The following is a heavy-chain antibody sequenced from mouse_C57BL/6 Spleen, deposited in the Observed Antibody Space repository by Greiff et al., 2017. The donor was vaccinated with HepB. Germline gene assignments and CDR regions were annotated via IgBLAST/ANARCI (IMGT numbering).Heavy chain of an antibody. Sequence: VQLQQSGAELVRPGTSVKVSCKASGYAFTNYLIEWVKQRPGQGLEWIGVINPGSGGTNYNEKFKGKATLTADKSSSTAYMQLSSLTSEDSAVYICARTGDYYGRSYDYGGQGTTLTVAS. V-gene: IGHV1-54*01. CDR2: INPGSGGT. CDR3: ARTGDYYGRSYDY. J-gene: IGHJ2*01. CDR1: GYAFTNYL. D-gene: IGHD1-1*01.